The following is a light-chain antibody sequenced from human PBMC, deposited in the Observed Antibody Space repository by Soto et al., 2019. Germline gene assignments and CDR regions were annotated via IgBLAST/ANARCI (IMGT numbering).Light chain of an antibody. CDR3: QHYNSYSEA. V-gene: IGKV1-5*03. CDR1: QTISSW. J-gene: IGKJ1*01. Sequence: DIKLTQSPSTLSGSVGDRITFTCRASQTISSWLAWYQQKPGKAPKLLIYKASTLKSGVPSRFSGSGSGAEFTLTISSLQPDDFATYYCQHYNSYSEAFGQGTKVDIK. CDR2: KAS.